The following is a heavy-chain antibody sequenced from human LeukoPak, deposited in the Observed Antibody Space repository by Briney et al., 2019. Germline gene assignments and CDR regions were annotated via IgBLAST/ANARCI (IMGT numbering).Heavy chain of an antibody. V-gene: IGHV3-74*01. Sequence: GGSLRLSCAASGFTFSSYWMHWVRQAPGKGLVWVSRINSDGSSTSYADSVKGRFTISRDNAKNTPYLQMNSLRAEDTAVYYCAREATVTSDWFDPWGQGTLVTVSS. CDR2: INSDGSST. J-gene: IGHJ5*02. CDR3: AREATVTSDWFDP. D-gene: IGHD4-17*01. CDR1: GFTFSSYW.